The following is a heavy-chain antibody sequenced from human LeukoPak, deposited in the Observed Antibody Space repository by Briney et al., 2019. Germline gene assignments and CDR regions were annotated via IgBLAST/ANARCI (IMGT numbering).Heavy chain of an antibody. V-gene: IGHV3-11*01. Sequence: PGGSLRLSCAASGFTISDYYMTWIRQSPGKGLEWVSYISSSDNTIYYADSVKGRFTISRDNARNSLYLQMNSLRAEDTAVYYCARGPNYYDTSGFSPLFDYWGQGTLVTVSS. CDR3: ARGPNYYDTSGFSPLFDY. CDR1: GFTISDYY. J-gene: IGHJ4*02. D-gene: IGHD3-22*01. CDR2: ISSSDNTI.